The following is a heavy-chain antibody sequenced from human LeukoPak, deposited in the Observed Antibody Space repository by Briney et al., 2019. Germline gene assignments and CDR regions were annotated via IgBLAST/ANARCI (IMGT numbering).Heavy chain of an antibody. Sequence: SETLSLTCTVSGGSISSSSYYWGWIRQPPGKGLEWIGSIHYSRSTYYNPSLKSRVTISVDTSKNQFSLKLTSVTAADTAVYYCASQFGWGQGTLVTVSS. CDR1: GGSISSSSYY. V-gene: IGHV4-39*07. J-gene: IGHJ4*02. D-gene: IGHD3-16*01. CDR2: IHYSRST. CDR3: ASQFG.